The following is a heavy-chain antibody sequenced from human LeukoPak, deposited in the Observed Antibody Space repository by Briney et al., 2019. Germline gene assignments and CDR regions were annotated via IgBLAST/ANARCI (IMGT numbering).Heavy chain of an antibody. D-gene: IGHD2-2*02. J-gene: IGHJ4*02. V-gene: IGHV4-59*01. Sequence: SETLSLTCTVSGGSISSYYWSWIRQPPGKGLEWIGYIYYSGSTNYNPFLKSRVTISVDTSKNQFSLKLSSVTAADTAVYYCARAVRYCSSTSCYNFDYWGQGTLVTVSS. CDR3: ARAVRYCSSTSCYNFDY. CDR1: GGSISSYY. CDR2: IYYSGST.